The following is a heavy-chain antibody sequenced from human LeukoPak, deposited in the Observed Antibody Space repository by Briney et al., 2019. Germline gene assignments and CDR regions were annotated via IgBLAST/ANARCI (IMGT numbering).Heavy chain of an antibody. CDR2: ISYSGAT. CDR1: GGTVTSSTYF. Sequence: SETLSLTCTLSGGTVTSSTYFWGWIRQPPGKGLEWIGSISYSGATYYNPSLKRRVSMSVHTSKNQFSLQLSSVTAADTAVYYCARDGFYYHYYMDVWGEGITVTVSS. V-gene: IGHV4-39*07. D-gene: IGHD1-14*01. CDR3: ARDGFYYHYYMDV. J-gene: IGHJ6*03.